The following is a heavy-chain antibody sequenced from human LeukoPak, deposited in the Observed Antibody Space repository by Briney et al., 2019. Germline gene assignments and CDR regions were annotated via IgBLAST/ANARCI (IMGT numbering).Heavy chain of an antibody. CDR1: GFTFGDYA. CDR2: IRSKAYGGTT. D-gene: IGHD1-26*01. J-gene: IGHJ4*02. CDR3: TRDRGSGSHGGGY. V-gene: IGHV3-49*04. Sequence: PGGSLRLSCTASGFTFGDYAMSWVRQAPGKGLEWVGFIRSKAYGGTTEYAASVKGRFTISRDDSKSIAYLQMNSLKTEDTAVYYCTRDRGSGSHGGGYWGQGTLVTVSS.